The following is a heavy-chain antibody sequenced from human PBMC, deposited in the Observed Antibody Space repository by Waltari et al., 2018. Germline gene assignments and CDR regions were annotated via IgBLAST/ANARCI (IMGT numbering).Heavy chain of an antibody. Sequence: EVQLLESGGGWVQVGGSLRLSCAASGFSFNTYWMIWVRQAPGKGLEWVANIKNDGSQTYYGDSVKGRFTISRDNAGNSLYLQMHSLRAEDTAVYYCARDSIYSGFYSYNYGMDVWGQGTTVTVSS. J-gene: IGHJ6*01. CDR1: GFSFNTYW. CDR3: ARDSIYSGFYSYNYGMDV. D-gene: IGHD5-12*01. CDR2: IKNDGSQT. V-gene: IGHV3-7*01.